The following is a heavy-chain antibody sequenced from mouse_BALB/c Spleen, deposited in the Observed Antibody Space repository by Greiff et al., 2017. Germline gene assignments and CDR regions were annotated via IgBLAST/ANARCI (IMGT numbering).Heavy chain of an antibody. Sequence: EVMLVESGGDLVKPGGSLKLSCAASGFTFSSYGMSWVRQTPDKRLEWVATISSGGSYTYYPDSVKGRFTISRDNAKNTLYLQMSSLKSEDTAMYYCARHAERRYFDYWGQGTTLTVSS. CDR3: ARHAERRYFDY. CDR1: GFTFSSYG. J-gene: IGHJ2*01. CDR2: ISSGGSYT. V-gene: IGHV5-6*01.